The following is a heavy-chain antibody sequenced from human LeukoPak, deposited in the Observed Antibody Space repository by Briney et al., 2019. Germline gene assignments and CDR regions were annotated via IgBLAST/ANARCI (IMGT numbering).Heavy chain of an antibody. D-gene: IGHD3-10*01. V-gene: IGHV3-73*01. CDR1: GFTFSGFI. CDR2: VTSKTNSYAT. Sequence: PGGSLRLSCAASGFTFSGFIIHWVRQAPGKGLEWIGRVTSKTNSYATAYAASVKGRFTVSRDDSKKTAYLQMNSLKTEDTAVYYCAAGITLVRGGTLDIWGQGTMVIVSS. CDR3: AAGITLVRGGTLDI. J-gene: IGHJ3*02.